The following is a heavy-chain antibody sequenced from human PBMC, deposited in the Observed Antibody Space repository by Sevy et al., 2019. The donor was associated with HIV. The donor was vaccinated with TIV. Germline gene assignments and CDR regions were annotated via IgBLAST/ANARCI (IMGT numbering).Heavy chain of an antibody. CDR3: ARGGIAAADPTYYYYYGMDV. D-gene: IGHD6-13*01. Sequence: GGSLRLSCAVSGFTFNAYDMHWVRQAPGKGLEYMALISYDGGKKYYADSVKGRFTISRDNSENTLYLQMNSLRAEDTAVYYCARGGIAAADPTYYYYYGMDVWGQGTTVTVSS. J-gene: IGHJ6*02. V-gene: IGHV3-30*03. CDR2: ISYDGGKK. CDR1: GFTFNAYD.